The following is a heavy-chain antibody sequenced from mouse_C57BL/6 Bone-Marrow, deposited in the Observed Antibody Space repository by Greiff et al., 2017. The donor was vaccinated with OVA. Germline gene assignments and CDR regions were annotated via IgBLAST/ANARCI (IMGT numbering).Heavy chain of an antibody. D-gene: IGHD1-1*01. V-gene: IGHV1-11*01. CDR2: IYPVSGET. Sequence: VQVVESGAELASPGASVTLSCKASGYTFTDHIMNWVKKRPGQGLEWIGRIYPVSGETNYNQKFMGKATFSVDRSSSTVYMVLNSLTSEDPAVYYCGIFITTVVATGDWYFEVWGTGTTVTVSA. J-gene: IGHJ1*03. CDR3: GIFITTVVATGDWYFEV. CDR1: GYTFTDHI.